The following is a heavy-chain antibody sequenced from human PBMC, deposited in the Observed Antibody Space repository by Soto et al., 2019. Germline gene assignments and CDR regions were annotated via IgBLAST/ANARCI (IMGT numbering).Heavy chain of an antibody. Sequence: QLQLAQSGADVKKAGSSVKVSCKASGGTLSNSAFSWVRQAPGQGLEWMGGIIPVFGMVNYAQKFQDRVTLTADESTSTAYLVLGALRTEDTAFYFCATGRMVVVGSRAYYGIDVWGQGTTATATS. CDR2: IIPVFGMV. V-gene: IGHV1-69*19. J-gene: IGHJ6*02. D-gene: IGHD6-19*01. CDR3: ATGRMVVVGSRAYYGIDV. CDR1: GGTLSNSA.